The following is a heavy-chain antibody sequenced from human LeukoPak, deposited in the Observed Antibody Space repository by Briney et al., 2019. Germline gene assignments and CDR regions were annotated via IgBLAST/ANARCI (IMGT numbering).Heavy chain of an antibody. V-gene: IGHV1-69*13. CDR1: GGTFCSYA. Sequence: GASVKVSCKASGGTFCSYAISWWRQAPRQGLEWMGGIIPIFGTANSAQKFQGRVTITADESTSTAYMELSSLRSEDTAVYYCARDGPQDIVVVPAATGKNGRNYYYYYGMDVWGQGTTVTVSS. CDR3: ARDGPQDIVVVPAATGKNGRNYYYYYGMDV. CDR2: IIPIFGTA. J-gene: IGHJ6*02. D-gene: IGHD2-2*01.